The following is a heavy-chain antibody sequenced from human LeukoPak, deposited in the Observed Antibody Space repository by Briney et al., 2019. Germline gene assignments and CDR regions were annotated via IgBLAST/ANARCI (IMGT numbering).Heavy chain of an antibody. CDR2: IYPGDSDT. J-gene: IGHJ6*03. D-gene: IGHD3-10*01. CDR1: GYSFTSYW. Sequence: GESLKISCKGSGYSFTSYWIGWGRQMPGKGLEWMGIIYPGDSDTRYSPSFQGQVTISADKSISTAYLQWSSLKASDTAMYCCARHSGSTTRLGYYYYYMDVWVKGTTVTVSS. V-gene: IGHV5-51*01. CDR3: ARHSGSTTRLGYYYYYMDV.